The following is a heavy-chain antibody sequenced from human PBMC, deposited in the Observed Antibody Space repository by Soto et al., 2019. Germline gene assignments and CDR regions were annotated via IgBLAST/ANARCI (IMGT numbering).Heavy chain of an antibody. CDR3: ARGGRRSGPNLLAY. CDR2: MNPNSGNT. CDR1: GYTFTSYD. V-gene: IGHV1-8*01. J-gene: IGHJ4*02. Sequence: QVQLVQSGAEVKKPGASVKVSCKASGYTFTSYDINWVRQATGQGLEWMGWMNPNSGNTGYAQKFQGRVTMTRNTAIITAYMELTSLRSEDTAVYYCARGGRRSGPNLLAYWGQGTLVTVSS. D-gene: IGHD6-19*01.